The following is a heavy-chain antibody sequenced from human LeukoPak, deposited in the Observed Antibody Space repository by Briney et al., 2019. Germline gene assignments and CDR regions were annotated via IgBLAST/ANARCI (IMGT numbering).Heavy chain of an antibody. CDR2: ISGSGGNT. D-gene: IGHD6-19*01. Sequence: GGSLRLSCAASGFTFDDYAMHWVRQAPGKGLEWVSGISGSGGNTYYADSVKGRFTISRDNSKNTLYLQMHSLRAEDTAVYYCAKGSSGWGIAVAEFDYWGQGTLVTVSS. CDR3: AKGSSGWGIAVAEFDY. V-gene: IGHV3-23*01. CDR1: GFTFDDYA. J-gene: IGHJ4*02.